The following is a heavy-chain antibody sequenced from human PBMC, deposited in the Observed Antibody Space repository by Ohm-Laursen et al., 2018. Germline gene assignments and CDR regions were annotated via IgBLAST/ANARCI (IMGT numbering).Heavy chain of an antibody. Sequence: GTLSLTCTVSGGSISSYYWSWIRQPPGKGLEWIGYIYYSGSTNYNPSLKSRVTISVDTSKNQFSLKLSSVTAADTAVYYCVGEGDGTSYQWWGQGTLVTVSS. CDR2: IYYSGST. CDR1: GGSISSYY. CDR3: VGEGDGTSYQW. D-gene: IGHD2-21*02. V-gene: IGHV4-59*01. J-gene: IGHJ4*02.